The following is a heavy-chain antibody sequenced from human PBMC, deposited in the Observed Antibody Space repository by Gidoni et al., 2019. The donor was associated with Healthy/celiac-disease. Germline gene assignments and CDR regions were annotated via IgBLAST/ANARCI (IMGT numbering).Heavy chain of an antibody. D-gene: IGHD6-6*01. CDR1: GFTFSSYA. CDR2: IRGSGGST. CDR3: AKDRIAARTFDY. Sequence: SGFTFSSYAMSWVRQAQGKGLERVSAIRGSGGSTYYADSVKGRFTISRDNSKNTLYLKMNSLRAEDTAVYYCAKDRIAARTFDYWGQGTLVTVSS. V-gene: IGHV3-23*01. J-gene: IGHJ4*02.